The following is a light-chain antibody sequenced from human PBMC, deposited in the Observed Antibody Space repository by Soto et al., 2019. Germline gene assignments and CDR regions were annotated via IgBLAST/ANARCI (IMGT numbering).Light chain of an antibody. CDR3: QQYDSYSSGP. CDR1: QTVNTW. V-gene: IGKV1-5*01. J-gene: IGKJ1*01. Sequence: DIQMTQSPSTLSASVVDRVTITCRASQTVNTWLAWYQQKPGKAPKVLIFDASSLKTGVPSRFSGSGSGTEFTLTISNLQPDDFATYYCQQYDSYSSGPFGQGTKVEIK. CDR2: DAS.